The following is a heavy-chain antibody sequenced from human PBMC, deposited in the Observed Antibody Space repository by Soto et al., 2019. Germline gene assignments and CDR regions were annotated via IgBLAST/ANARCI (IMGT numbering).Heavy chain of an antibody. Sequence: QMQLVQSGPEVKKPGTSVKVSCKASGFTFTSSAMQWVRQARGQRLEWIGWIVVGSGNTNYAQKFQERVTITRDMSTSTAYRELSSLRSEDTAVYYCAAWVRPAASTNYFDYWGQGTLVTVSS. J-gene: IGHJ4*02. CDR2: IVVGSGNT. CDR1: GFTFTSSA. CDR3: AAWVRPAASTNYFDY. V-gene: IGHV1-58*02. D-gene: IGHD2-2*01.